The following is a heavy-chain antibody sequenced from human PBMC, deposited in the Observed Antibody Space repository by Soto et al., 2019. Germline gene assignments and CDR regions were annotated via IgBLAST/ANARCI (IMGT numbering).Heavy chain of an antibody. D-gene: IGHD3-16*01. J-gene: IGHJ3*02. Sequence: PGGSLRLSCAASGFTFSSYNMNWVRQAPGKGLEWVSYISSSSSTIYYADSVKGRFTVSRDNAKNSLYLQMNSLRDEDTAVYYCARDPGGRGIGAFDIWGQGTKVTVSS. CDR1: GFTFSSYN. CDR3: ARDPGGRGIGAFDI. CDR2: ISSSSSTI. V-gene: IGHV3-48*02.